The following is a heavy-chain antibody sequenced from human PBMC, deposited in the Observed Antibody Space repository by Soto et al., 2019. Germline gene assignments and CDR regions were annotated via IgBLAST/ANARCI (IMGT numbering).Heavy chain of an antibody. CDR3: ARVLRNRNWFDP. D-gene: IGHD1-1*01. Sequence: QVKLVQSGVEVKKPGASVKVSCKASGYTFTSYGISWVRQAPGQGLEWMGWISAYNGNTNYAQKFQGRVTMTTDTSTSTAYMELRSLSSDDTAVYYCARVLRNRNWFDPWGQGTLVTVSS. CDR1: GYTFTSYG. V-gene: IGHV1-18*01. J-gene: IGHJ5*02. CDR2: ISAYNGNT.